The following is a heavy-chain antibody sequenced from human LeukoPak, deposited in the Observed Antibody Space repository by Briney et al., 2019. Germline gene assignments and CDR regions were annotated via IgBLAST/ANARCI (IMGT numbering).Heavy chain of an antibody. CDR2: IYASGST. Sequence: SQTLSLTCTVSGGSLSSGSDYWSWIRQSAGKGLEWIGRIYASGSTNYNPSLKSRVTISVDTSKNQFSLKLSSVTAADTAVYYCARGARVRGENAFDIWGQGTMVTVSS. D-gene: IGHD3-10*01. J-gene: IGHJ3*02. CDR3: ARGARVRGENAFDI. V-gene: IGHV4-61*02. CDR1: GGSLSSGSDY.